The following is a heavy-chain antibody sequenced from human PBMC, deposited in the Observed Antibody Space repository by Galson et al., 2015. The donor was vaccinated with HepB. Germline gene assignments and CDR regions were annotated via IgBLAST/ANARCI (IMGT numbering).Heavy chain of an antibody. CDR1: GYTFTGYY. CDR2: INPNSGGT. D-gene: IGHD3-3*01. V-gene: IGHV1-2*04. CDR3: ARVYAPFWSGSDYYYGMDV. J-gene: IGHJ6*02. Sequence: SVKVSCKASGYTFTGYYMHWVRQAPGQGLEWMGWINPNSGGTNYAQKFQGWVTMTRDTSISTAYMELSRLRSDDTAVYYCARVYAPFWSGSDYYYGMDVWGQGTTVTVSS.